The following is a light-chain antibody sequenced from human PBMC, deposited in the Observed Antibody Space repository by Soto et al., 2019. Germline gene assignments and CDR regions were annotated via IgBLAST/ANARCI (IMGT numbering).Light chain of an antibody. CDR3: QQYKSYSKT. CDR1: QNINSW. J-gene: IGKJ1*01. Sequence: IQMTQSPGNLYASVFGRVTLTFLASQNINSWLAWYQQKPGKAPKLLIYDASSLESGVPSRFSGSGSGTAFSLTITSLQPDDFATYYCQQYKSYSKTLGKGTKVDIK. V-gene: IGKV1-5*01. CDR2: DAS.